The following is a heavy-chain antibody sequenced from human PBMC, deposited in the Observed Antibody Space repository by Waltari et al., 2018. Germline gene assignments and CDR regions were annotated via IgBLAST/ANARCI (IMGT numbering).Heavy chain of an antibody. CDR1: GGTFSSYA. CDR3: ARGIGWNSYY. CDR2: MNPNSGNT. V-gene: IGHV1-8*02. J-gene: IGHJ4*02. Sequence: QVQLVQSGAEVKKPGSSVKVSCKASGGTFSSYAISWVRQAPGQGLEWMGGMNPNSGNTGYAQKFQGRVTMTRNTSISTAYMELSSLRSEDTAVYYCARGIGWNSYYWGQGTLVTVSS. D-gene: IGHD1-7*01.